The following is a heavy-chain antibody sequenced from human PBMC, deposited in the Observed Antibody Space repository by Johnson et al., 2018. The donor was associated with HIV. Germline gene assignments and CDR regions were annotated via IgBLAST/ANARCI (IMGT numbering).Heavy chain of an antibody. Sequence: VQLVESGGGLVQPGGSLRLSCAASGFTVSSNYMSWVRQAPGKGLEWVSVIYSGGSTYYADSVKGRFTISRDDSKNTLYLQMNSLRAEDTAVYDCARGYSYGFILSWGQGTMVSVSS. CDR3: ARGYSYGFILS. D-gene: IGHD5-18*01. CDR2: IYSGGST. CDR1: GFTVSSNY. V-gene: IGHV3-66*01. J-gene: IGHJ3*01.